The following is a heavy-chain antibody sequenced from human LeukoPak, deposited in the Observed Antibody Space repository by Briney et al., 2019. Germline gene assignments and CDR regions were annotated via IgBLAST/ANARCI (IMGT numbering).Heavy chain of an antibody. J-gene: IGHJ3*02. CDR3: ARGSSGWWNAFDI. D-gene: IGHD6-19*01. CDR2: INPNSGGT. V-gene: IGHV1-2*02. CDR1: GYTFTGYY. Sequence: ASVKVSCKASGYTFTGYYMHWVRQAPGQGLEWMGWINPNSGGTNYAQKFQGRVTMTRDTSISTAYMELSRLRSDDTAVYYCARGSSGWWNAFDIWGQGTMVTVSS.